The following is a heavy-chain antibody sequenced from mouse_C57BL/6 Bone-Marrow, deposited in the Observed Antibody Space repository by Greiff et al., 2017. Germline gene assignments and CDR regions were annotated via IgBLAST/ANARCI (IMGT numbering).Heavy chain of an antibody. CDR2: IYPYNGVS. CDR1: GYSFTGYY. V-gene: IGHV1-31*01. CDR3: AREETTVAPYYFDY. J-gene: IGHJ2*01. Sequence: VQLQQSGPELVKPGASVKISCKASGYSFTGYYMHWVKQSHGNILDWIGYIYPYNGVSSYNQKFKGKAALTVDKSSSTAYMELRSLTSEDSAVYDCAREETTVAPYYFDYWGQGTTLTVSS. D-gene: IGHD1-1*01.